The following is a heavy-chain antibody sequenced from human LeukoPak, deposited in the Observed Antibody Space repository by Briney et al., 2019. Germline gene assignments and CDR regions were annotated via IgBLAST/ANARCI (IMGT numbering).Heavy chain of an antibody. Sequence: GGSLRLSCAASGFTFSSYAMSWVRQAPGKGLEWVSAISGSGGSTYYADSVKGRFTISRDNPKNTPYLQMNSLRAEDTAVYYCAKDPAYSGYGYFDYWGQGTLVTVSS. J-gene: IGHJ4*02. D-gene: IGHD5-12*01. CDR3: AKDPAYSGYGYFDY. CDR2: ISGSGGST. CDR1: GFTFSSYA. V-gene: IGHV3-23*01.